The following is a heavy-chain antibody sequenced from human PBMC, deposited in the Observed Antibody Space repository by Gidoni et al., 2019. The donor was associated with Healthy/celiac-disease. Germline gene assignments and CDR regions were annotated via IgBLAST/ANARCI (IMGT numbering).Heavy chain of an antibody. CDR3: VGSVNRVFGFDY. CDR1: GYPFSSYA. V-gene: IGHV3-64D*06. CDR2: ISSNGGST. J-gene: IGHJ4*02. Sequence: EVQLAASGGGLVQPGASLRLSCSASGYPFSSYARHWVRQAPGKGLEYVSAISSNGGSTYYADSVKGRFTISRDNSKNTLYLQMSSLRAEDTAVYYCVGSVNRVFGFDYWGQGTLVTVSS. D-gene: IGHD3-10*01.